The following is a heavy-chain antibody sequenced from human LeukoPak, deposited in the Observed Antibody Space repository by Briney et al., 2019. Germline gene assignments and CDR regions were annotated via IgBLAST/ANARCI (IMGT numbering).Heavy chain of an antibody. D-gene: IGHD1-26*01. J-gene: IGHJ6*03. CDR3: ARDPYSGNYGNYYYYYMDV. CDR1: GFTLSDYT. Sequence: GGSLRLSCAASGFTLSDYTMNWVRQTPGKGLEWVSSISRSSSYIYYADSVKGRFTISRDNANNSLYLHMDNLRAEDTAVYYCARDPYSGNYGNYYYYYMDVWGKGTTVTIS. CDR2: ISRSSSYI. V-gene: IGHV3-21*01.